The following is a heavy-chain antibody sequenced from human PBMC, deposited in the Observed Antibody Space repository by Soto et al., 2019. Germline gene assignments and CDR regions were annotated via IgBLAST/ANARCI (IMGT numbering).Heavy chain of an antibody. D-gene: IGHD2-15*01. V-gene: IGHV4-30-2*01. J-gene: IGHJ4*02. Sequence: QLQLQESGSGLVKPSQTLSLTCAVSGGSISSGGYFWSWIRQPPGKGLEWIGYIYHSGSTYYNPSLKSRVTKSGDRPKNQASLKLSSVTAADTAVYDCARGQVVAAQHWGQGTLVTVSS. CDR2: IYHSGST. CDR1: GGSISSGGYF. CDR3: ARGQVVAAQH.